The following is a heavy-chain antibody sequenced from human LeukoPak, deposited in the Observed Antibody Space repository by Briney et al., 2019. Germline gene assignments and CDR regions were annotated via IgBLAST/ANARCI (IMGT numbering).Heavy chain of an antibody. CDR3: ARDATAVVTPFDY. Sequence: PGGSLRLSCAASGFTFSSYSMNWVRQAPGKGLEWVSSISSSSSIIYYADSVKGRFTISRDNAKNSLYLQVNSLRAEDTAVYYCARDATAVVTPFDYWGQGTLVTVSS. J-gene: IGHJ4*02. CDR2: ISSSSSII. CDR1: GFTFSSYS. V-gene: IGHV3-21*01. D-gene: IGHD2-21*02.